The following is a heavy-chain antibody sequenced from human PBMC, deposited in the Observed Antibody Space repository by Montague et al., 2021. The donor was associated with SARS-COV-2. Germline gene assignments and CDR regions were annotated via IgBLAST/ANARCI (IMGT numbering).Heavy chain of an antibody. CDR3: ARWDPQTLTLIGLRGKSASDY. CDR1: GGSFSGYY. J-gene: IGHJ4*02. D-gene: IGHD4-23*01. CDR2: INHSGTT. V-gene: IGHV4-34*01. Sequence: SETLSLTCTVSGGSFSGYYCTWIRQSPGNGLEWISEINHSGTTNYNFNPSLRSRVTISVDTSKSQFSLKLSSVTAADTGVYYCARWDPQTLTLIGLRGKSASDYWGQGTLVTVSS.